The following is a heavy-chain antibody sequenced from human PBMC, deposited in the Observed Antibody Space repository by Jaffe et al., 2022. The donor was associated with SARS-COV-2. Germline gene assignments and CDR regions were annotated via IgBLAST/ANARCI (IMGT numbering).Heavy chain of an antibody. CDR2: IYYSGST. CDR1: GGSISSYY. CDR3: ARGSAKYSSSFPFDY. D-gene: IGHD6-13*01. Sequence: QVQLQESGPGLVKPSETLSLTCTVSGGSISSYYWSWIRQPPGKGLEWIGYIYYSGSTNYNPSLKSRVTISVDTSKNQFSLKLSSVTAADTAVYYCARGSAKYSSSFPFDYWGQGTLVTVSS. V-gene: IGHV4-59*01. J-gene: IGHJ4*02.